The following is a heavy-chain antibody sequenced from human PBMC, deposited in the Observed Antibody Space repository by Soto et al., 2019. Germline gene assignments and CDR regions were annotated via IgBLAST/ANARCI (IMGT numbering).Heavy chain of an antibody. CDR2: IYYSGST. CDR1: GGSISSGGYY. J-gene: IGHJ4*02. V-gene: IGHV4-31*03. D-gene: IGHD4-4*01. Sequence: QVQLQESGPGLVKPSQTLSLTCTVSGGSISSGGYYWSWIRQHPGKGLEWIGYIYYSGSTYYNPSLQSRVTISLDTSKHQFSLKLSSVTAADTAVYYCARSGYMTTVNSPGTPFDYWGQGTQVTVSS. CDR3: ARSGYMTTVNSPGTPFDY.